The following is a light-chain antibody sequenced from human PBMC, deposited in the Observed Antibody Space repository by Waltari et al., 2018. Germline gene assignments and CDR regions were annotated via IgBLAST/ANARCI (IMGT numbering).Light chain of an antibody. CDR2: DAS. Sequence: EIVLTQSPATLSLSPGERATLSCRASESVRNYLAWYQQKPGQAPRLLIYDASNRATGIPARFRCSGSGTDFTLTISSLEPEDFAVYYCQQRSIWLTFGGGTKVEIK. J-gene: IGKJ4*01. V-gene: IGKV3-11*01. CDR3: QQRSIWLT. CDR1: ESVRNY.